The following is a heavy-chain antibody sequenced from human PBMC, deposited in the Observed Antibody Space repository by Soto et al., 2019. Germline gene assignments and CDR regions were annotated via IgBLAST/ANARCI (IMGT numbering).Heavy chain of an antibody. Sequence: QEPLVQSGGEVKKPGASVRVSCKASGYTFTKYGITWVRQAPGQGLEWMGWIGVYNGKTNYARKLQGRVIMTADTSASTAYMELRSLSSADTAVYYCPRARYCTSPSCYNHYYYGMDIWGQGTTVSVSS. CDR2: IGVYNGKT. V-gene: IGHV1-18*04. CDR3: PRARYCTSPSCYNHYYYGMDI. J-gene: IGHJ6*02. D-gene: IGHD2-2*02. CDR1: GYTFTKYG.